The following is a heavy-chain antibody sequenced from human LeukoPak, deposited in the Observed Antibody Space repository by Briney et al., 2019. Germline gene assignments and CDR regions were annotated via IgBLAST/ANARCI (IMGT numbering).Heavy chain of an antibody. J-gene: IGHJ4*02. CDR1: GFTFSDYY. CDR3: ARDIDEIMITFGGVEVFDY. D-gene: IGHD3-16*01. V-gene: IGHV3-11*04. CDR2: ISSSGSTI. Sequence: GGSLRLSCAASGFTFSDYYMSWIRQAPGKGLEWVSHISSSGSTIYYADSVKGRFTISRDNAKNSLYLQMNSLRAEDTAVYYCARDIDEIMITFGGVEVFDYWGQGTLVTVSS.